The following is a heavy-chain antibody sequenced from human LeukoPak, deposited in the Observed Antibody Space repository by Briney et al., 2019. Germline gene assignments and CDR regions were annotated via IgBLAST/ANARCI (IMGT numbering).Heavy chain of an antibody. CDR1: GGSISSTSAY. D-gene: IGHD3-22*01. CDR3: ARGFSSSGRYYDSSGYRFDY. CDR2: IYYGGVT. V-gene: IGHV4-39*01. Sequence: SETLSLTCSVSGGSISSTSAYWGWIRQSPGRGLEWIGSIYYGGVTYYNPSLKSRVTMSVDTSKNQFSLKLSSVTAADTAVYYCARGFSSSGRYYDSSGYRFDYWGQGTLVTVSS. J-gene: IGHJ4*02.